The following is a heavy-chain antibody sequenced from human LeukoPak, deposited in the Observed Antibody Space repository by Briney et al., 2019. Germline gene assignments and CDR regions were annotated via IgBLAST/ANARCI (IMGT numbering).Heavy chain of an antibody. Sequence: ASVKVSCKASGYTFTAYYIYWVRQAPGQGLEWVGFIHPNSGATNYAPKFQGRVTMARDTSISTAYMELSRLTSDDTAMYYCARDGDSRMVDFDYWGQGTLVTLSS. J-gene: IGHJ4*02. CDR2: IHPNSGAT. D-gene: IGHD3-10*01. CDR1: GYTFTAYY. V-gene: IGHV1-2*02. CDR3: ARDGDSRMVDFDY.